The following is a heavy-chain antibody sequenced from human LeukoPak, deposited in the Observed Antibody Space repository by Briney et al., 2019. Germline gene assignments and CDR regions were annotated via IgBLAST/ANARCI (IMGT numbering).Heavy chain of an antibody. J-gene: IGHJ4*02. CDR3: ARHAHSYESSGTFDY. CDR2: IYYSGST. V-gene: IGHV4-59*08. D-gene: IGHD3-22*01. CDR1: GGSLSSYY. Sequence: PSETLSLTCTVSGGSLSSYYWSWIRQPPGKGLEWVGYIYYSGSTNYNPSLKSRVTISVDTSTNQYSLKLSAVTAADTAVYYCARHAHSYESSGTFDYWGQGTLVTVSS.